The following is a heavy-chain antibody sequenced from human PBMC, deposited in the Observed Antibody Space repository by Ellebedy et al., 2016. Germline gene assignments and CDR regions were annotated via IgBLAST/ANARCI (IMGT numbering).Heavy chain of an antibody. Sequence: GGSLRLSCAASGFTFSSFAMNWVRQAPGKGLEWVSSISSTGTYIYYAGSVKGRFTISRDNAKNSLYLQMDSLRTEDTAVYYCARVQSGWFGDYWGQGTLVTVSS. CDR2: ISSTGTYI. CDR3: ARVQSGWFGDY. CDR1: GFTFSSFA. V-gene: IGHV3-21*01. J-gene: IGHJ4*02. D-gene: IGHD6-19*01.